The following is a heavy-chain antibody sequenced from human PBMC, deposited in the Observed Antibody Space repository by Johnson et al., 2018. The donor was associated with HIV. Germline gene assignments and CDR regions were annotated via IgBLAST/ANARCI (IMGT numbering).Heavy chain of an antibody. J-gene: IGHJ3*02. CDR2: ISSSGSTI. CDR3: ASVGSSGFFSAFDI. D-gene: IGHD6-19*01. Sequence: QVQLVESGGGLVKPGGSLRLSCAASGFTFSDYYMSWIRQAPGKGLEWVSYISSSGSTIYYADSVKGRFTISRDNARNSLYLQMNSLRAEDTAVYYFASVGSSGFFSAFDIWGQGTMVTVSS. CDR1: GFTFSDYY. V-gene: IGHV3-11*04.